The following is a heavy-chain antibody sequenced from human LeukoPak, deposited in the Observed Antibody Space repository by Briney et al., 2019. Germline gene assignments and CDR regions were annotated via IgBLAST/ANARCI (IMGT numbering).Heavy chain of an antibody. V-gene: IGHV3-21*01. D-gene: IGHD1-26*01. CDR2: ISSSSSYI. CDR3: ARAKTYSGSYYDAFDI. CDR1: GFTFSSYS. Sequence: GGSLRLSCAASGFTFSSYSMNWVRQAPGKGLEWVSSISSSSSYIYYADSVKGRFTISRDNAKNSLYLQMNSLRAEDTAVYYCARAKTYSGSYYDAFDIWGQGTMVTVSS. J-gene: IGHJ3*02.